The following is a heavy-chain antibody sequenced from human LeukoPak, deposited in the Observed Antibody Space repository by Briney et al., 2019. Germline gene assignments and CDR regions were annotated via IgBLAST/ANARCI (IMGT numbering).Heavy chain of an antibody. CDR3: AIDSGSYSFDY. J-gene: IGHJ4*02. V-gene: IGHV4-39*02. Sequence: PSETLSLTCIVSGGSISSISSNNYHWGWIRQPPGKGLEWIGSIYYSGSTYYNPSLKSRVTISVDTSKNQFSLKLSSVTAADTAVYYCAIDSGSYSFDYWGQGTLVTVSS. D-gene: IGHD1-26*01. CDR2: IYYSGST. CDR1: GGSISSISSNNYH.